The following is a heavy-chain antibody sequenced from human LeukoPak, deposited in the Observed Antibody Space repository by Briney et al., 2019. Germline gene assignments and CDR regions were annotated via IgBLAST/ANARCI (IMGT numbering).Heavy chain of an antibody. V-gene: IGHV4-34*01. Sequence: PSETLSLTCAVYGGSFSGYYWSWIRQPPGKGLEWIGEINHSGSTNYNPSLKSRVTISVDTSKNQFSLKLSSVTAADTAVYYCARGPFYGDYVGYWGQGTLVTVSS. D-gene: IGHD4-17*01. CDR1: GGSFSGYY. CDR3: ARGPFYGDYVGY. J-gene: IGHJ4*02. CDR2: INHSGST.